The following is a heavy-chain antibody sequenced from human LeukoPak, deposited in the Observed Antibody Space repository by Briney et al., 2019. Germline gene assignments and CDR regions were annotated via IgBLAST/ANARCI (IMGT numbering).Heavy chain of an antibody. J-gene: IGHJ4*02. D-gene: IGHD2-15*01. CDR3: ARLGVVAATGH. CDR1: GFTFSSYS. V-gene: IGHV3-21*01. Sequence: KPGGSLRLSCAASGFTFSSYSMKWVRQAPGKGLEWVSSISSSSSYIYYADSVKGRFTISRDNAKNSLYLQMNSLRAEDTAVYYCARLGVVAATGHWGQGTLVTVSS. CDR2: ISSSSSYI.